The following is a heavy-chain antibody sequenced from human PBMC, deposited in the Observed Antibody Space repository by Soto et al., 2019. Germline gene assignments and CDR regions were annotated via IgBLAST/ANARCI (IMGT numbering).Heavy chain of an antibody. CDR2: IYYSGTT. CDR1: GGSISSGDYY. CDR3: ARHVAYSNYWYYYYYYYMDV. D-gene: IGHD4-4*01. Sequence: SETLSLTCTVSGGSISSGDYYWSWIRQPPGRGLECMGYIYYSGTTYYNPSLKSRVTISIDTSKNQFSLKLSSVTAADTAVYYCARHVAYSNYWYYYYYYYMDVWGKGTTVTVSS. V-gene: IGHV4-30-4*01. J-gene: IGHJ6*03.